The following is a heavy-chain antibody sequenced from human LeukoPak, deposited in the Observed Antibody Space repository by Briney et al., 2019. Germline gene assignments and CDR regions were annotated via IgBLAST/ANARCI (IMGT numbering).Heavy chain of an antibody. CDR3: AKGIHSTGYYPFDY. Sequence: GGSLRLSCAASGFTFSSYAMSWVRQAPGKGLEWVSAISESGDNTYYADSVKGRFTISRDTSKSTLYLQLTSLRAEDTAIYYCAKGIHSTGYYPFDYWGQGTLVTVSS. CDR1: GFTFSSYA. V-gene: IGHV3-23*01. J-gene: IGHJ4*02. CDR2: ISESGDNT. D-gene: IGHD3-22*01.